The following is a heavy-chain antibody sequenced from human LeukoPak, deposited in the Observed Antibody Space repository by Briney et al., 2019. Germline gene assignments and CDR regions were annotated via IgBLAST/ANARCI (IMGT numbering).Heavy chain of an antibody. V-gene: IGHV4-39*01. CDR1: GGSISSSSYY. Sequence: SETLSLTCTVSGGSISSSSYYWSWIRQPPGKGLEWIGSIYYSGSTYYNPSLKSRVTISVDTSKNQFSLKLSSVTAADTAVYYCARMFYYETTSWGQGTLVSVSS. J-gene: IGHJ4*02. CDR3: ARMFYYETTS. D-gene: IGHD3-22*01. CDR2: IYYSGST.